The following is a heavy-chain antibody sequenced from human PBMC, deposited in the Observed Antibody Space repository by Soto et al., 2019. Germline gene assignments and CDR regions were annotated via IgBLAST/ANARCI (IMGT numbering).Heavy chain of an antibody. CDR1: GFTFNNAW. J-gene: IGHJ4*02. CDR3: STVGFYGDYVE. CDR2: IKSKADGGTT. V-gene: IGHV3-15*07. Sequence: EVQLVESGGGLVKPGGSLRLSCAASGFTFNNAWMNWVRQAPGKGLEWVGRIKSKADGGTTDYAPPVKGRFSISRDDSKNTLYLKINSLKTEDTAVYYCSTVGFYGDYVEWGQGTLVTVSS. D-gene: IGHD4-17*01.